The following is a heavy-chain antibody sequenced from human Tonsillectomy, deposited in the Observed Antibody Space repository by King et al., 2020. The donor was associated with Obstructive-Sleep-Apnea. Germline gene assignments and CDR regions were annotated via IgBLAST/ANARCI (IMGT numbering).Heavy chain of an antibody. J-gene: IGHJ4*02. V-gene: IGHV1-69*01. Sequence: VQLVQSGADVKKPGASAKGSCKASVDTFRSYAISWLRQAPGQGLEWMGEIFPIFGTANYAQKFQGRVTITADESTSTAYMELSSLRSEDTAVYYCARGFYYGSGSLYYFDYWGQGTLVTVSS. D-gene: IGHD3-10*01. CDR3: ARGFYYGSGSLYYFDY. CDR2: IFPIFGTA. CDR1: VDTFRSYA.